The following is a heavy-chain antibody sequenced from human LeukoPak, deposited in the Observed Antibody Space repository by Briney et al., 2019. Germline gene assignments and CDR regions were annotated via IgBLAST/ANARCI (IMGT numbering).Heavy chain of an antibody. J-gene: IGHJ4*02. Sequence: GESLKISCKGSGYSFTTFWIDWVRQMPGKGLEWMGRIDPSDSYTNYSPSFQGHVTISADKSISTAYLQWSSLKASDTAMYYCASWGYYDSSGYYSRWGQGTLVTVSS. CDR1: GYSFTTFW. D-gene: IGHD3-22*01. CDR3: ASWGYYDSSGYYSR. V-gene: IGHV5-10-1*01. CDR2: IDPSDSYT.